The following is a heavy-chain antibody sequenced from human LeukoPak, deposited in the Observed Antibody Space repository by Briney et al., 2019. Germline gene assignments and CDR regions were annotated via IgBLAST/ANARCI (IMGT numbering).Heavy chain of an antibody. CDR1: GYTFTSYG. J-gene: IGHJ3*02. Sequence: ASVKVSCKASGYTFTSYGISWVRQAPGQGLEWMGWISAYNGNTNYAQRLQGRVTMTTDTSTSTAYVELRSLRSDDTAVYYCTVVVVAAKAFDIWGQGTMVTVSS. CDR2: ISAYNGNT. D-gene: IGHD2-15*01. CDR3: TVVVVAAKAFDI. V-gene: IGHV1-18*01.